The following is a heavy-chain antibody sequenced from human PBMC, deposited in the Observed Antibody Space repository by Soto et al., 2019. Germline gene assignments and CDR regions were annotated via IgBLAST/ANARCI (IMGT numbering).Heavy chain of an antibody. D-gene: IGHD6-13*01. J-gene: IGHJ4*02. Sequence: QVQLVESGGGVVQPGRSLRLSCAASGFTFSSYGMHWVRQAPGKGLEWVAVISYDGSNKYYADSVKGRFTISRDNSNNTLYLQMNSLRAEDTAVYYCAKSGSRGSSSLSGYWGQGTLVTVSS. CDR1: GFTFSSYG. CDR2: ISYDGSNK. V-gene: IGHV3-30*18. CDR3: AKSGSRGSSSLSGY.